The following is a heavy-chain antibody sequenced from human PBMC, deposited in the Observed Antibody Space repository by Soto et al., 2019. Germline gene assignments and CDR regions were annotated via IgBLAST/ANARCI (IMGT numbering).Heavy chain of an antibody. D-gene: IGHD3-22*01. CDR2: ISYDGSNK. V-gene: IGHV3-30*18. CDR3: AKERHYYDSSGHKGYFQH. CDR1: GFTFSSYG. J-gene: IGHJ1*01. Sequence: GGSLRLSCAASGFTFSSYGMHWVRQAPGKGLEWVAVISYDGSNKYYADSVKGRLTISRDNSKNTLYLQMNSLRAEDTAVYYCAKERHYYDSSGHKGYFQHWGQGTLVTVSS.